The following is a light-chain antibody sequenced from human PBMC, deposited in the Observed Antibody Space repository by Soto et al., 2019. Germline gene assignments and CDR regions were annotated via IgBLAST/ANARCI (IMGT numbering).Light chain of an antibody. V-gene: IGKV3-15*01. J-gene: IGKJ2*01. CDR1: QSVRDN. Sequence: EILLTQSPATLAVSPGEGATLSCRASQSVRDNLAWYQQKPGQAPRLLIYRASTRATGVPARFSGSGSGTEFTLTISSLQSEDVSVYFCQHYNFWPHTFGQGTKVHIK. CDR3: QHYNFWPHT. CDR2: RAS.